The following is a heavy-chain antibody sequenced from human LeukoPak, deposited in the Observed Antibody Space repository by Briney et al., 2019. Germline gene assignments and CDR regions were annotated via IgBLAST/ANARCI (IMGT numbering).Heavy chain of an antibody. J-gene: IGHJ3*02. Sequence: PGGSLRLSCAASGFSFSTYEFHWVRHAPGKGLEWVSYISASGQTIYYADSVRGRFTISRDNAKNSLYLQMNSLRAEDTAVYHCGRDRDVDYGNDGFDIWGQGTTVTVSS. V-gene: IGHV3-48*03. CDR2: ISASGQTI. D-gene: IGHD4/OR15-4a*01. CDR3: GRDRDVDYGNDGFDI. CDR1: GFSFSTYE.